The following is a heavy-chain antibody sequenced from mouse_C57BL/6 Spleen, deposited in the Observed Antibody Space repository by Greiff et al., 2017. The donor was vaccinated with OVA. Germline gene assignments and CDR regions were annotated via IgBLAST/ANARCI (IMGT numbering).Heavy chain of an antibody. CDR1: GFTFSDYY. D-gene: IGHD1-1*01. J-gene: IGHJ1*03. CDR2: INYDGSST. CDR3: ARDKGRVDSHWYFDV. V-gene: IGHV5-16*01. Sequence: EVKLVESEGGLVQPGSSMKLSCTASGFTFSDYYMAWVRQVPEKGLEWVANINYDGSSTYYLDSLKSRFIISRDNAKNILYLQMSSLKSEDTATYYCARDKGRVDSHWYFDVWGTGTTVTVSS.